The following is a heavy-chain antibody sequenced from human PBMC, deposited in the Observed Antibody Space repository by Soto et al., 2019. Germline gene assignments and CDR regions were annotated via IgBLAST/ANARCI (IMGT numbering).Heavy chain of an antibody. CDR1: GSRFSSYA. CDR3: VKDDSY. J-gene: IGHJ4*02. Sequence: GGSLRLSCAASGSRFSSYAMSWVRQAPGKGLEWVSGVSGSGGGTNYADSVKGRFTISRDNSKNTLYLQMNSLRAEDTAVYYCVKDDSYWGQGALVTVSS. V-gene: IGHV3-23*01. D-gene: IGHD2-21*02. CDR2: VSGSGGGT.